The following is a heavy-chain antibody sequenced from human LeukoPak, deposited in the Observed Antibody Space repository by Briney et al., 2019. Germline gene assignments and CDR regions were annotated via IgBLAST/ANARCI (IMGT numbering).Heavy chain of an antibody. Sequence: SETLSLTCTVSGGSISSYFWSWIRQPAGKGLEWIGRIYTSGTTNYNTTLKSRLTMSVDTSKNQFSLRLSSVTAADTAVYYCAREDVLRFLEWLSPLPLTGFDPWGQGTLVTVSS. V-gene: IGHV4-4*07. J-gene: IGHJ5*02. CDR1: GGSISSYF. D-gene: IGHD3-3*01. CDR3: AREDVLRFLEWLSPLPLTGFDP. CDR2: IYTSGTT.